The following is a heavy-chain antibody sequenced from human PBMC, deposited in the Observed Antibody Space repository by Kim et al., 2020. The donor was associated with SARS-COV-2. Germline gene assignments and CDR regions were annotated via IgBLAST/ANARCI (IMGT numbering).Heavy chain of an antibody. CDR2: INAGNGNT. CDR1: GYTFTSYA. CDR3: ARVRGYCSSTSCHPNWFDP. D-gene: IGHD2-2*01. V-gene: IGHV1-3*01. Sequence: PSVKVSCKASGYTFTSYAMHWVRQAPGQRLEWMGWINAGNGNTKYSQKFQGRVTITRDTSASTAYMELSSLRSEDTAVYYCARVRGYCSSTSCHPNWFDPWGQGTLVTVSS. J-gene: IGHJ5*02.